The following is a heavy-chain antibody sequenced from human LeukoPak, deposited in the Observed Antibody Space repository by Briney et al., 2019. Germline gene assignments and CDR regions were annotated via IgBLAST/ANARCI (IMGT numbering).Heavy chain of an antibody. CDR2: ISSSSSYI. D-gene: IGHD2-2*01. V-gene: IGHV3-21*01. Sequence: GGSLRLSCAASGLTFSSYSMNWVRQAPGKGLEGVSSISSSSSYIYYADSVKGRFTISRDNAKNSLYLQMNSLRVEDTAVYYCARMRGRYCSSNGCYVEYWGQGALVTVSS. J-gene: IGHJ4*02. CDR3: ARMRGRYCSSNGCYVEY. CDR1: GLTFSSYS.